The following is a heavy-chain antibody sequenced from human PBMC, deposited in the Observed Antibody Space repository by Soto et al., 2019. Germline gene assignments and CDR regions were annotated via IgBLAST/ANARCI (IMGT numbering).Heavy chain of an antibody. CDR3: AKGYDSSGYYYFDY. CDR2: ISYDGSNK. J-gene: IGHJ4*02. CDR1: GFTFSSYG. D-gene: IGHD3-22*01. Sequence: GGSLRLSCAASGFTFSSYGMHWVRQAPGKGLEWVAVISYDGSNKYYADYVKGRFTISRDNSKNTLNLQMNSLRAKDTSVYYCAKGYDSSGYYYFDYWGQGTLVTVSS. V-gene: IGHV3-30*18.